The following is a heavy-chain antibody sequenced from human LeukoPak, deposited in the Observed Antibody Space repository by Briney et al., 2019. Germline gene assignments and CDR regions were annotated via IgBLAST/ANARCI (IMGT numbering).Heavy chain of an antibody. J-gene: IGHJ5*02. Sequence: GASVKVSCKASGGTFSSYAISWVRQAPGQGLEWMGGIIPIFGTANYAQKFQGRVTITADESTSTAYMELSSLRSEDTAVYYCARERGGGENWFDPWGREPWSPSPQ. D-gene: IGHD3-10*01. CDR1: GGTFSSYA. V-gene: IGHV1-69*13. CDR2: IIPIFGTA. CDR3: ARERGGGENWFDP.